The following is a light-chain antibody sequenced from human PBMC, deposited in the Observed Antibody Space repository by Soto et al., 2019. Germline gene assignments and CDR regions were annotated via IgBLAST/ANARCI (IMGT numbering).Light chain of an antibody. Sequence: DIQMTQSPSTLSASVGDRVTITCRASQSISSWLAWYQQKPGKAPKRLIYKASSLESGVPSRFSGSGSGTEFTLTISSLQPDDFATYYCQQYDNFSLTFGGGTKVEIK. CDR1: QSISSW. V-gene: IGKV1-5*03. CDR2: KAS. J-gene: IGKJ4*01. CDR3: QQYDNFSLT.